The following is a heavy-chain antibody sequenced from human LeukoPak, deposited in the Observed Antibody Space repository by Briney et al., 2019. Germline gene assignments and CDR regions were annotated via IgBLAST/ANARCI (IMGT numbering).Heavy chain of an antibody. CDR1: GFTLDTYW. CDR2: INSDGSST. D-gene: IGHD6-19*01. V-gene: IGHV3-74*01. J-gene: IGHJ4*02. CDR3: ARDHFSGCPDY. Sequence: GGSLRLSCAASGFTLDTYWMHWVRHAPATRLVWVARINSDGSSTSYADSVKGRFTISRDNAKNALYLQLNSLRADDTAVYYCARDHFSGCPDYWGQGTLVTVSS.